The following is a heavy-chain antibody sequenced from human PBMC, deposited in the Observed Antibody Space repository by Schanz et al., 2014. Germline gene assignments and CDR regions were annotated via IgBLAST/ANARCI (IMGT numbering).Heavy chain of an antibody. D-gene: IGHD1-26*01. CDR1: GFSFSRYS. CDR3: ARNRGSGGQNWYFDL. V-gene: IGHV3-48*01. J-gene: IGHJ2*01. CDR2: ISSSSSTI. Sequence: EVQLVESGGGLVQPGGSLRLSCAASGFSFSRYSMNWVRQAPGKGLEWISYISSSSSTIYHADSVKGRFTISRDNAKNSLFLQLNSLRADDTAVYYCARNRGSGGQNWYFDLWGRGTLVTGSS.